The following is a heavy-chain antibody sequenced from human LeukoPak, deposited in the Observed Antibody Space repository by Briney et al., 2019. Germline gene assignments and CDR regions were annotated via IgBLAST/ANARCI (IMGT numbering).Heavy chain of an antibody. J-gene: IGHJ3*02. CDR1: GYSFTSYW. V-gene: IGHV5-51*01. D-gene: IGHD6-25*01. Sequence: GESLKISCKGSGYSFTSYWISWVRQMPGKGLEWMGIIYPGDSHTRYSPSFQGQVTISADKSISTAYLQWSSLKASDTAMYYCGRIPAAGSLKGAFDIWGQGTMVTVSS. CDR3: GRIPAAGSLKGAFDI. CDR2: IYPGDSHT.